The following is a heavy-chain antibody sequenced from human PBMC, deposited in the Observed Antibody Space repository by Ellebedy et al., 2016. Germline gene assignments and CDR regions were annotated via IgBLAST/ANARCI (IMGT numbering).Heavy chain of an antibody. CDR2: IYYSGST. CDR1: GGSISSYY. D-gene: IGHD5-12*01. V-gene: IGHV4-59*08. J-gene: IGHJ4*02. CDR3: ARHGSVVATIIDY. Sequence: SETLSLTCTVSGGSISSYYWSWIRQPPGKGLEWIGYIYYSGSTNYNPSLKSRVTISVDTSKNQFSLKLSSVTAADTAVYYCARHGSVVATIIDYWGQGTLVTVSS.